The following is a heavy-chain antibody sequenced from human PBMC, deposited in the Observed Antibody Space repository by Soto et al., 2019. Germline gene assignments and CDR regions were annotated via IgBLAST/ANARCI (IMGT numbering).Heavy chain of an antibody. Sequence: QVQLVQSGAEVKKPGASVKVSCKASGYTFTSYGISWVRQAPGQGLEWMGWISAYNGNTNYAQKLQARVTMTTDTSTSTAYMELRSRRSDDTDVYYCARDSNWDYYYYYGMDVWGQGTTVTVSS. V-gene: IGHV1-18*04. CDR1: GYTFTSYG. D-gene: IGHD7-27*01. CDR2: ISAYNGNT. CDR3: ARDSNWDYYYYYGMDV. J-gene: IGHJ6*02.